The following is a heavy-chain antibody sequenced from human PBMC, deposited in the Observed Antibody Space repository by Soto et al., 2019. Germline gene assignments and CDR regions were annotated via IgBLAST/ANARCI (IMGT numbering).Heavy chain of an antibody. J-gene: IGHJ4*02. Sequence: PSETLSLTCTVSGGSISSSSYYWGWIRQPPGKGLEWIGSIYYSGSTYYNPSLKSRVTISVDTSKNQFSLKLSSVTAADTAVYYCARHQFRRYSGYPGEYYFDYWGQGTLVTVSS. CDR3: ARHQFRRYSGYPGEYYFDY. CDR1: GGSISSSSYY. D-gene: IGHD5-12*01. V-gene: IGHV4-39*01. CDR2: IYYSGST.